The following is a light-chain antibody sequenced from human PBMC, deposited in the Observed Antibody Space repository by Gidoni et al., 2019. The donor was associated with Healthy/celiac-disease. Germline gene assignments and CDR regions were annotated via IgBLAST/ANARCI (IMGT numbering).Light chain of an antibody. CDR1: NIGSKS. Sequence: SYVLTHSPSGSVAQGKTARITCGGNNIGSKSVHWYQQKPGQAPVLVVYDDSARPSGIPERFSGSNSGTTAALTISRFEAGDEADYYCQVWDSSSDHYVFGTGTTVTVL. V-gene: IGLV3-21*03. CDR2: DDS. J-gene: IGLJ1*01. CDR3: QVWDSSSDHYV.